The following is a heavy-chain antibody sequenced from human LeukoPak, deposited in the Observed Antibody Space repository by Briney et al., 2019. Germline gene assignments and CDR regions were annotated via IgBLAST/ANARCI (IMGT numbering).Heavy chain of an antibody. CDR2: INHSGST. CDR3: AREASDFWSGYSNAFDI. D-gene: IGHD3-3*01. CDR1: GGSFSGYY. J-gene: IGHJ3*02. Sequence: PSETLSLTCAVYGGSFSGYYWSWIRQPPGKGLEWIGEINHSGSTNYNPSLKSRVTISVDTSKNQFSLKLSSVTAADTAVYYCAREASDFWSGYSNAFDIWGQGTMVTVSS. V-gene: IGHV4-34*01.